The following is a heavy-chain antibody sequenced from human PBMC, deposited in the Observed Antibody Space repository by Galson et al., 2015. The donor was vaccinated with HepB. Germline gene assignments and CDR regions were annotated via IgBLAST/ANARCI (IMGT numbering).Heavy chain of an antibody. V-gene: IGHV3-48*02. J-gene: IGHJ6*02. CDR3: ARDGPTGVYYYYYGMDV. CDR2: ISSSSSTI. Sequence: SLRLSCAASGFTFSSYSMNWVRQAPGKGLEWVSYISSSSSTIYYADSVKGRFTISRDNAKNSLYLQMNSLRDEDTAVYYCARDGPTGVYYYYYGMDVWGQGTTVTVSS. CDR1: GFTFSSYS.